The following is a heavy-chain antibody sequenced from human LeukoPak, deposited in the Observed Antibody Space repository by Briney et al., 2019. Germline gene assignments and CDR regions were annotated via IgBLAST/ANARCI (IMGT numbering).Heavy chain of an antibody. CDR2: INTNTGNP. V-gene: IGHV7-4-1*02. Sequence: GASVKVSCKASGYTFSDYAMNWVRQAPGQGLEWMGWINTNTGNPTYAQGFTGRFVFSLDTSVSTAYLQISSLKAEDTAVYYCARVAGVRAFGWFDPWGQGTLVTVSS. CDR1: GYTFSDYA. J-gene: IGHJ5*02. D-gene: IGHD3-10*01. CDR3: ARVAGVRAFGWFDP.